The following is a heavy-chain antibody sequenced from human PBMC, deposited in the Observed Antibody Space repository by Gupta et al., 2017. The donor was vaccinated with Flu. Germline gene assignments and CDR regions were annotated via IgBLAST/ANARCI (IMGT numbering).Heavy chain of an antibody. V-gene: IGHV1-2*02. CDR3: ARIEGSAATVED. J-gene: IGHJ4*02. CDR2: ISPNSGGT. D-gene: IGHD4-17*01. Sequence: QVQLVQSGAEVKKPGASVKLSCQTFEYTFSDYYIHWVRQAPGQGLEWMGWISPNSGGTRYAQKFQIRVTMTRDTSLMTTYMELRSLTSDDTAVYYCARIEGSAATVEDWGQGTLVTVSS. CDR1: EYTFSDYY.